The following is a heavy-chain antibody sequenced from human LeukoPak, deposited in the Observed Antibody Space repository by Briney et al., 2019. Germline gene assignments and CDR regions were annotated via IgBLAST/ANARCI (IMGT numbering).Heavy chain of an antibody. Sequence: HPGGSLRLSCAASGFTFSRNSMNWVRQAPGKGLEWVSYISSSSITIYYTDSVKGRFTISRDNSKNTLYLQMNSLRAEDTAVYYCAKGVYLFAFDIWGQGTMVTVSS. CDR2: ISSSSITI. CDR1: GFTFSRNS. J-gene: IGHJ3*02. V-gene: IGHV3-48*01. CDR3: AKGVYLFAFDI. D-gene: IGHD5/OR15-5a*01.